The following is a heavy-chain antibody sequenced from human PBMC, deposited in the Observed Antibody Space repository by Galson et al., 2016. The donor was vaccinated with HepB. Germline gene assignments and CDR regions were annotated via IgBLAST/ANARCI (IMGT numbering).Heavy chain of an antibody. Sequence: SLRLSCAASGFTFRSYGMHWVRQVPGKGLEWVAVIWYDGSHKFYVDSVKGRFTISRDNSKTTLFLQMNSLRAEDPAVYYCARNYLYGSGSYIPYFWGQGTRVTVST. V-gene: IGHV3-33*01. J-gene: IGHJ3*01. D-gene: IGHD3-10*01. CDR1: GFTFRSYG. CDR2: IWYDGSHK. CDR3: ARNYLYGSGSYIPYF.